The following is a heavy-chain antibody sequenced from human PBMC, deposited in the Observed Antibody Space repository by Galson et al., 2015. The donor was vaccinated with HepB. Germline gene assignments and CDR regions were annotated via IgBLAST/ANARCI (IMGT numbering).Heavy chain of an antibody. V-gene: IGHV3-23*01. J-gene: IGHJ4*02. CDR2: LRGSGVNT. CDR1: GFSFSNYA. Sequence: SLRLSCAASGFSFSNYAMNWVRQAPGKGLEWVATLRGSGVNTFYTALVQGRFTISWENSNNTLYLQMNSLRAEDTAVDYCAKSPDGYSRGWYPGYFDYWGQGTLVTVSS. D-gene: IGHD6-19*01. CDR3: AKSPDGYSRGWYPGYFDY.